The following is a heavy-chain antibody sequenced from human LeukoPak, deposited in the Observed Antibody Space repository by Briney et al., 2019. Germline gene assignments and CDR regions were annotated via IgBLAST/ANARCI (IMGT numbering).Heavy chain of an antibody. CDR2: ISSSSRTI. V-gene: IGHV3-48*01. CDR3: ARLRYYAMDV. Sequence: GGSLRLSCAASGFTFSTYDMNWVRPAPGKGLEWVSYISSSSRTISYADYVKGRFTNSRDNAKNSLYLQMNSLRAEDTAVYYCARLRYYAMDVWGQGTTVTASS. J-gene: IGHJ6*02. CDR1: GFTFSTYD.